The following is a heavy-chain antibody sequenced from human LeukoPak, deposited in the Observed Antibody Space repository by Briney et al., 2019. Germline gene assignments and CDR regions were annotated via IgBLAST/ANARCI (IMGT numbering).Heavy chain of an antibody. CDR1: GFTFSSYA. CDR3: AELKQWQPQRYFFEY. J-gene: IGHJ4*02. D-gene: IGHD6-19*01. V-gene: IGHV3-23*01. Sequence: GSLRLSCAASGFTFSSYAMSLVRQAPGKGLEWVSTFSGTSTNSYADAVKGRVTISRDNSKNTLYLQMNSLRAEDTAVYYCAELKQWQPQRYFFEYWGQGALVTVAS. CDR2: FSGTSTN.